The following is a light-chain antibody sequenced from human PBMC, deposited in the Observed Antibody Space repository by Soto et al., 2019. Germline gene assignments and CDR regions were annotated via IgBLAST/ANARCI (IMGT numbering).Light chain of an antibody. CDR3: QQYGSSPWT. CDR1: QSVSSTY. J-gene: IGKJ1*01. CDR2: GAS. Sequence: EIVLTQSPGTLSLSPGQRATLSCRASQSVSSTYLAWYQQKAGQGPTLLIYGASTRATGIPARFSGSGSGTDFTLTISSLXXEDFAVYYCQQYGSSPWTFGQGTKVEV. V-gene: IGKV3-20*01.